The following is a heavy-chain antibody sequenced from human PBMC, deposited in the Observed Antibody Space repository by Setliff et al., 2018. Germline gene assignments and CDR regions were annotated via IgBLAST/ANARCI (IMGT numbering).Heavy chain of an antibody. J-gene: IGHJ5*02. D-gene: IGHD1-1*01. V-gene: IGHV4-59*02. CDR1: GVSVASHY. CDR2: VHDNGET. CDR3: ARGSTGIYDP. Sequence: SETLSLTCTVSGVSVASHYWSWIRQAPGTGLEWIAYVHDNGETNQNPSLKSRVTISVDTSKNQFSLKMTSVTAADTAIYYCARGSTGIYDPGGQGILVTVSS.